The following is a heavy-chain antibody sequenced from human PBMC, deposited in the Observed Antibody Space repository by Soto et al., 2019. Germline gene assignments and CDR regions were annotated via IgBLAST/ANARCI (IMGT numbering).Heavy chain of an antibody. V-gene: IGHV3-23*01. Sequence: GGSLRLSCAASGFTFSSYAMSWVRQAPGKGLEWVTAISGSGGRTYYADSVKGRFTISRDNSKNTVYLQMNSLSAEDTAVYYCAKGRRIAEAGTDSYYYYGMDVWGQGTTVTVSS. CDR2: ISGSGGRT. CDR1: GFTFSSYA. CDR3: AKGRRIAEAGTDSYYYYGMDV. J-gene: IGHJ6*02. D-gene: IGHD6-19*01.